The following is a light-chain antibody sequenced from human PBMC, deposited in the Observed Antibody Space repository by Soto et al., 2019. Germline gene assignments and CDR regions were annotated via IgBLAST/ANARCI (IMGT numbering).Light chain of an antibody. CDR1: NSDVGGYNF. Sequence: SVLTPSRSVSGSPGQSVTISCTGNNSDVGGYNFVSWYKHHPCQAPKLIISHVIHRPSGGPDRFSASESDNTASLPISGLPAEDEADYYCCSYAGSYTYVFGTGSKVTVL. CDR2: HVI. CDR3: CSYAGSYTYV. J-gene: IGLJ1*01. V-gene: IGLV2-11*01.